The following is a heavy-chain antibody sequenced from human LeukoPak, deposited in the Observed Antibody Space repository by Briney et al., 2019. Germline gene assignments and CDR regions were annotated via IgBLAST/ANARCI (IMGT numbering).Heavy chain of an antibody. CDR2: IYYSGST. Sequence: SETLSLTCTVSGGSISSHYWSWIRQPPGKGLEWIGYIYYSGSTNYNPSLKSRVTISVDTSKNQFSLKLSSVTAADTAVYYCALSTNYYFYYYFMDVLGKGTTVTASS. CDR1: GGSISSHY. CDR3: ALSTNYYFYYYFMDV. V-gene: IGHV4-59*11. J-gene: IGHJ6*03. D-gene: IGHD2/OR15-2a*01.